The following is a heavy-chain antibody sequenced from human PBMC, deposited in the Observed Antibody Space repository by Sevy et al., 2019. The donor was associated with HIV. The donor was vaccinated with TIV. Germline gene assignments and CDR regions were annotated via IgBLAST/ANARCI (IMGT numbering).Heavy chain of an antibody. Sequence: GGSLRLSCAASGFTFSSYAMHWVRQPPGKGLEWVAVISYDGSNKYYADSVKGRFTISRDNSKNTLYLQMNSLRAEDTAVYYCARVDYYDSSGYYYAGGFDYWGQGTLVTVSS. CDR3: ARVDYYDSSGYYYAGGFDY. CDR1: GFTFSSYA. D-gene: IGHD3-22*01. J-gene: IGHJ4*02. V-gene: IGHV3-30-3*01. CDR2: ISYDGSNK.